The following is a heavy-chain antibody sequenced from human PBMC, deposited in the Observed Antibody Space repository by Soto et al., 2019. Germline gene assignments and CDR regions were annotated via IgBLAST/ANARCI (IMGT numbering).Heavy chain of an antibody. CDR2: IIPIFGTA. J-gene: IGHJ6*02. CDR1: GGTFSSDA. D-gene: IGHD5-12*01. CDR3: ARDRGYDYYYYGMDV. Sequence: SVKVSCKAAGGTFSSDAISWVRQAHGQGLEWMGGIIPIFGTANYAQKFQGRVTITADESTSTAYMELSSLRSEDTAVYYGARDRGYDYYYYGMDVWGQGTTVTVSS. V-gene: IGHV1-69*01.